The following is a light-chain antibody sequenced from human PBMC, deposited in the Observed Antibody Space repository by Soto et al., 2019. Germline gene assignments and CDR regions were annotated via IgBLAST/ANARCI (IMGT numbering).Light chain of an antibody. Sequence: SSELTQPPSVSVAPGKTASISCGGNNIGSKGVHWYQQKPGQAPVLVIYSDTDLPPVIPERFSGSNSANLATLTISRVEAGHEPEYYSQVWDSGSAHMVFGGGTKVTV. CDR3: QVWDSGSAHMV. J-gene: IGLJ2*01. CDR1: NIGSKG. V-gene: IGLV3-21*04. CDR2: SDT.